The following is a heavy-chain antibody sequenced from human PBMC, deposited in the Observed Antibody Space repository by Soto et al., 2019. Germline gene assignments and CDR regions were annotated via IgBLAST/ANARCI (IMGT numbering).Heavy chain of an antibody. J-gene: IGHJ4*02. D-gene: IGHD2-15*01. CDR1: GASVGSRSHS. Sequence: SETLSLTCTVSGASVGSRSHSLAWIRQPPGKGLEWIGNIDSSGITEFSPSLKSRLTMSVDASENQFSLNLNSVTAPDTAVYFCARVEEALALWRSYFEYWGRGVLVTVSS. CDR3: ARVEEALALWRSYFEY. V-gene: IGHV4-39*01. CDR2: IDSSGIT.